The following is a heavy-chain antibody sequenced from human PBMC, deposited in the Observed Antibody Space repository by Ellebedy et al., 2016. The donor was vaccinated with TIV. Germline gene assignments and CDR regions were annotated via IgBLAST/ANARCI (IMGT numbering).Heavy chain of an antibody. V-gene: IGHV3-7*01. D-gene: IGHD4-17*01. CDR3: ATDGSYGDYLFPAHAFEI. Sequence: GESLKISCAASGFSFRSYWMSWVRQAPGKGLEWVANLRQDENEKYYLYSVRGRFTISRDNAKNSLYLQMNSLSAEDTAVYYCATDGSYGDYLFPAHAFEIWGQGTKVTVSP. CDR1: GFSFRSYW. CDR2: LRQDENEK. J-gene: IGHJ3*02.